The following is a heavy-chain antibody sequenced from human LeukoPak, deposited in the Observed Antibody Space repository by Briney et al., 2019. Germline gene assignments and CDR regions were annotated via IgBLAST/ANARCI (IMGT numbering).Heavy chain of an antibody. V-gene: IGHV3-30*04. CDR1: GFIFSSYA. D-gene: IGHD3-3*01. CDR2: ISYDGSNK. Sequence: PGRSLRLSCAASGFIFSSYAMHWVRQAPGKGLEWVAVISYDGSNKYYADSVKGRFTISRDNSKNTLYLQMNSLRAEDTAVYYCARGAEEWPDDYWGQGTLVTVSS. CDR3: ARGAEEWPDDY. J-gene: IGHJ4*02.